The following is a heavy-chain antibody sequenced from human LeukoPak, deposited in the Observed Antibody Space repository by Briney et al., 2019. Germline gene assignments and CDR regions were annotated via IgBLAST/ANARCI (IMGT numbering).Heavy chain of an antibody. J-gene: IGHJ5*02. CDR1: GYTFTGYY. CDR2: INPNSGGT. CDR3: ARGGYYYDSSGYYPSVSSYWFDP. V-gene: IGHV1-2*02. Sequence: GASVKVSCKASGYTFTGYYMHWVRQAPGQGLEWVGWINPNSGGTNYAQKFQGRVTMTRDMSTSTVYMELSSLRSEDTAVYYCARGGYYYDSSGYYPSVSSYWFDPWGQGTLVTVSS. D-gene: IGHD3-22*01.